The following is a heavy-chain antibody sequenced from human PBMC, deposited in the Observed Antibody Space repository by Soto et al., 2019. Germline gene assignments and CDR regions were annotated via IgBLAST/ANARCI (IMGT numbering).Heavy chain of an antibody. V-gene: IGHV1-8*01. CDR3: ARSSGYCSSTSCYIYYYYHGMDV. CDR2: MNPNSGNT. J-gene: IGHJ6*02. CDR1: GYTFTSYD. Sequence: ASVKVSCKASGYTFTSYDINWVRQATGQGLEWMGWMNPNSGNTGYAQKFQGRVTMTRNTSISTAYMELSSLRSEDTAVYYCARSSGYCSSTSCYIYYYYHGMDVWGQGTTVTVSS. D-gene: IGHD2-2*02.